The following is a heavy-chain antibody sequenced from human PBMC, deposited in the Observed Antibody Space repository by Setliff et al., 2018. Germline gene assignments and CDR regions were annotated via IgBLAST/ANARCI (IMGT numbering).Heavy chain of an antibody. CDR2: IYTSGST. Sequence: PSETLSLTCSVSGGSISSGSDYWTWIRQPAGKGLEWIGHIYTSGSTNYNPSLEGRGTISVDTSKNQFSLKLSSVTAADTAFYYCARHPDGRIVPFDYWGQGILVTVSS. J-gene: IGHJ4*02. CDR3: ARHPDGRIVPFDY. CDR1: GGSISSGSDY. D-gene: IGHD1-26*01. V-gene: IGHV4-61*09.